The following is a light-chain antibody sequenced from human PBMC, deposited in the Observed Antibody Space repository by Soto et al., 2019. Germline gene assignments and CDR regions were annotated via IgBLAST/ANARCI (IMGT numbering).Light chain of an antibody. J-gene: IGLJ1*01. CDR2: EVN. V-gene: IGLV2-14*01. CDR3: KSYTKSGAYV. CDR1: SSDVGGYNS. Sequence: QSVLTQPASVSGSPGRSITISCTGTSSDVGGYNSVSWYQQHPGKAPKLMIYEVNNRPSGVSNRFSASKAANTASLTISGLQAEDEADYYCKSYTKSGAYVSGNGKKATV.